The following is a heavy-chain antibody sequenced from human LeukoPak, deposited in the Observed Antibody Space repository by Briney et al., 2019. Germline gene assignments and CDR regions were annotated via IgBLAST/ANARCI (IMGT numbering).Heavy chain of an antibody. D-gene: IGHD6-19*01. CDR3: ARGSSSGWYFDY. CDR2: INSSGSTI. J-gene: IGHJ4*02. V-gene: IGHV3-48*03. CDR1: GFTFSSYE. Sequence: GALRLSCAASGFTFSSYEMNWVRQAPGKGLEWVSYINSSGSTIYYTDSVKGRFTISRDNAKNSLYLQMNSLRAEDTAVYYCARGSSSGWYFDYWGQGTLVTVSS.